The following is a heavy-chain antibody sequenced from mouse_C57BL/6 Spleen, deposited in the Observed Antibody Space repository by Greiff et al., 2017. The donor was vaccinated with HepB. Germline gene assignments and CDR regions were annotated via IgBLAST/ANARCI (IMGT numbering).Heavy chain of an antibody. V-gene: IGHV5-9-1*02. CDR3: TRVGYDDGGYYFDY. CDR2: ISSGGDYI. CDR1: GFTFSSYA. J-gene: IGHJ2*01. Sequence: EVQRVESGEGLVKPGGSLKLSCAASGFTFSSYAMSWVRQTPEKRLEWVAYISSGGDYIYYADTVKGRFTISRDNARNTLYLQMSSLKSEDTAMYYCTRVGYDDGGYYFDYWGQGTTLTVSS. D-gene: IGHD2-2*01.